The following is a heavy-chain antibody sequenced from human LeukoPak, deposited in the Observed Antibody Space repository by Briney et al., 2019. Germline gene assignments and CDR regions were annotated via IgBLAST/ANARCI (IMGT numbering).Heavy chain of an antibody. Sequence: QPGGSLRLSCAASGFTFSSYAMSWVRRAPGKGLEWVSTVSDSRDVHYSDSVKGRFTISRDNARNSLYLQMNSLRDEDTAVYYCTRDGLHTAHFVYWGQGTLVTVSS. CDR1: GFTFSSYA. CDR3: TRDGLHTAHFVY. J-gene: IGHJ4*02. D-gene: IGHD5-18*01. V-gene: IGHV3-48*02. CDR2: VSDSRDV.